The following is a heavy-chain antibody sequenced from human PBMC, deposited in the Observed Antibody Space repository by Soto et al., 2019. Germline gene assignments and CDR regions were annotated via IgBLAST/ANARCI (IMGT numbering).Heavy chain of an antibody. Sequence: QVQLVQSGAEVKKPGASVRVSCKASGYTFTHYYIHWVRQAPGQGLEWMGIINPNGGITTYAQKFRAGFSMTRDTSTSTVYLELSSLISEDSAVYYCATSVNSAMAFDYGGQGTLVTVSS. CDR3: ATSVNSAMAFDY. J-gene: IGHJ4*02. CDR1: GYTFTHYY. V-gene: IGHV1-46*01. D-gene: IGHD5-18*01. CDR2: INPNGGIT.